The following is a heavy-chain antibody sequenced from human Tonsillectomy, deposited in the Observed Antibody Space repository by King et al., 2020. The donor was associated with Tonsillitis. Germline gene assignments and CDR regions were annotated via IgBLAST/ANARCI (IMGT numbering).Heavy chain of an antibody. CDR2: IYHSGST. J-gene: IGHJ6*02. Sequence: QLQLQESGPGLVKPSETLSLTCTVSGYSISSGYYWGWIRQPPGKGLEWIGSIYHSGSTYYKPSLKSRVTISVDTSKNQFSLKLSSVTAADTAVYYCARVPGVSFFGVVINYYGMDVWGQGTTVTVSS. CDR3: ARVPGVSFFGVVINYYGMDV. D-gene: IGHD3-3*02. V-gene: IGHV4-38-2*02. CDR1: GYSISSGYY.